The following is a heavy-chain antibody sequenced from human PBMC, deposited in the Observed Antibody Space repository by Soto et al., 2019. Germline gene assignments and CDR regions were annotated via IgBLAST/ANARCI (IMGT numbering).Heavy chain of an antibody. CDR1: GFTFSNYA. D-gene: IGHD2-15*01. V-gene: IGHV3-30*04. Sequence: QVQLVESGGGVVQPGRSLRLSCAASGFTFSNYAMHWVHQAPGKGLECVAVISYNGGNRFYRDYVKGRFTISRDNSKNTVHLQIDSLRYEDAAVYYCARGDGEDTAVVIGVRPGEYGVDVWGQGTTVTVSS. CDR2: ISYNGGNR. J-gene: IGHJ6*02. CDR3: ARGDGEDTAVVIGVRPGEYGVDV.